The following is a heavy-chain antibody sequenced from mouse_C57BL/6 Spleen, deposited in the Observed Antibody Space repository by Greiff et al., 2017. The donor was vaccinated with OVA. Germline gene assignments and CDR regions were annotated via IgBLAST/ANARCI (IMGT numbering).Heavy chain of an antibody. CDR1: GFSLTSYA. CDR2: IWTGGGT. D-gene: IGHD3-2*02. J-gene: IGHJ3*01. Sequence: VKLVESGPGLVAPSQSLSITCTVSGFSLTSYAISWVRQPPGKGLEWLGVIWTGGGTNYNSAPKSSLSISKDNSKSQVFLQMNSLQTDDTAKYYCARNSAAQAPWFAYWGQGTLVTVSA. V-gene: IGHV2-9-1*01. CDR3: ARNSAAQAPWFAY.